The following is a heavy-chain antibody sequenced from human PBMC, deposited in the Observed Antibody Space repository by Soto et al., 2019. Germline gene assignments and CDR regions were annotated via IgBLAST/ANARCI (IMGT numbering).Heavy chain of an antibody. CDR1: GGSISSYF. Sequence: QVQLQESGPGLVKPSETLSLTCTVSGGSISSYFWSWIRQPPGKGLEWLGYIYYSGSTDYNPSLMSRVTISLDTSKNQLSLKLSSVTAADTAVYYCARIYGEYAPYYFDYWGQGILVTVSS. CDR2: IYYSGST. J-gene: IGHJ4*02. D-gene: IGHD4-17*01. V-gene: IGHV4-59*01. CDR3: ARIYGEYAPYYFDY.